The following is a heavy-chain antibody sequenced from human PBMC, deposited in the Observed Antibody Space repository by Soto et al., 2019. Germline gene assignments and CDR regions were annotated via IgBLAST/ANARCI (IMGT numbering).Heavy chain of an antibody. D-gene: IGHD3-10*01. CDR2: IYYSGST. CDR1: GGSISSCGYY. Sequence: PSETLSLTCTVSGGSISSCGYYWSWIRQHPGKGLEWIGYIYYSGSTYYNPALKSRVTISVDTSKNQFSLKLSSVTAADTAVYYCARDTYGSGAGYWGQGTLVTVSS. CDR3: ARDTYGSGAGY. J-gene: IGHJ4*02. V-gene: IGHV4-31*02.